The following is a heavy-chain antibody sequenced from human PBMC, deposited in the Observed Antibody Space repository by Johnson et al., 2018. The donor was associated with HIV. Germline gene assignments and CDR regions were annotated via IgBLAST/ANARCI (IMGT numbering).Heavy chain of an antibody. CDR1: GFTFSKYG. Sequence: LVESGGGVVQPGRSLILSCATSGFTFSKYGMHWVRQAPGKGLEWVAVIWYDETNKYYADSVKGRLTISRDNSKNTLYLQMNSLRAEDTAVYYCARGQRITMIVVVTLDAFDIWRQGTMVTVSS. CDR2: IWYDETNK. CDR3: ARGQRITMIVVVTLDAFDI. J-gene: IGHJ3*02. D-gene: IGHD3-22*01. V-gene: IGHV3-33*01.